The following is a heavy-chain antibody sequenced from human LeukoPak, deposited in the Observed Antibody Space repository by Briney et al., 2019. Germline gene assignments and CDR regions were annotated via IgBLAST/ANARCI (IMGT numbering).Heavy chain of an antibody. V-gene: IGHV4-4*07. Sequence: SETLSLTCTVSGGSISSYYWSWIRQPAGKGLEWIGRIYTSGSTNYNPSLKSRVTMSVDTSKNQFSLKLSSVTAAGTAVYYCARDINYYDSRSPYYFDYWGQGTLVTVSP. CDR2: IYTSGST. CDR1: GGSISSYY. D-gene: IGHD3-22*01. CDR3: ARDINYYDSRSPYYFDY. J-gene: IGHJ4*02.